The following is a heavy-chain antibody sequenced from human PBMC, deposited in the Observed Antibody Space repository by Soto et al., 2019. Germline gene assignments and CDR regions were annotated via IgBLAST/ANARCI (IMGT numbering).Heavy chain of an antibody. CDR3: GRDPSGSWSGYVEY. Sequence: LRLSCAASGFTFRTYAMHWVRQSPGKGLEWVAVIAYDGSTEFYADSVKGRFSISRDNSKNTLYLQMNSLRAEDTAVYYCGRDPSGSWSGYVEYWGQGTLVTVSS. CDR2: IAYDGSTE. J-gene: IGHJ4*02. D-gene: IGHD3-3*01. CDR1: GFTFRTYA. V-gene: IGHV3-30-3*01.